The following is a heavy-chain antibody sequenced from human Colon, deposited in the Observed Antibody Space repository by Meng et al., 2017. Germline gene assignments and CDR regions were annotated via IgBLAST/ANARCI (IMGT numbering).Heavy chain of an antibody. CDR3: GRDQGRQLINH. CDR1: GDSISSDSW. D-gene: IGHD1-1*01. V-gene: IGHV4-4*02. Sequence: GQLQESGPGRVKPSGTLSLTCPVSGDSISSDSWWSWVRQPPGKGLEWIGEVYHRGDTNYNPSLKSRVVISVDRSKNQFSLNLSSVTAADTAVYYCGRDQGRQLINHWGQGTLVTVSS. CDR2: VYHRGDT. J-gene: IGHJ4*02.